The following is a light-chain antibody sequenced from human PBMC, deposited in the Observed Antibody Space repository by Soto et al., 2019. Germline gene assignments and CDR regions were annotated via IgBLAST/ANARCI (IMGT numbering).Light chain of an antibody. CDR2: GAS. Sequence: EIVLTQSPGTLSLSPGERATLSCRASQSVSSSYLAWYQQKPGQAPRLLIYGASSRATGIPDRFSGSGSGTDFTLTISRLEPEDFAVYYCQQYGRSPPYTFGQGTKV. CDR3: QQYGRSPPYT. V-gene: IGKV3-20*01. CDR1: QSVSSSY. J-gene: IGKJ1*01.